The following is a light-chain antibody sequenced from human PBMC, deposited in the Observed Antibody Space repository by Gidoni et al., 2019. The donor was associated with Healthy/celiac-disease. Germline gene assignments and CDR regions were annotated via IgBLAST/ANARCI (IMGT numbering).Light chain of an antibody. J-gene: IGKJ4*01. CDR2: AAS. CDR3: QQSYSTPLT. V-gene: IGKV1-39*01. Sequence: SASVGDRVTTTCRTSQSINNNLNWYQHKPGKAPNLLIYAASSLQSGVPSRFSGSGSGTDFTLTISSLQPEDFTTYYCQQSYSTPLTFGGGTKVEIK. CDR1: QSINNN.